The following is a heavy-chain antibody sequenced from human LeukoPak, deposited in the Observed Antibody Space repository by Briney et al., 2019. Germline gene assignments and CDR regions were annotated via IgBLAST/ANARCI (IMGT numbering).Heavy chain of an antibody. CDR3: ARSGNYFDY. CDR2: ISTSSSST. CDR1: GFTFSNYY. V-gene: IGHV3-11*06. J-gene: IGHJ4*02. Sequence: GGSLRLSCAASGFTFSNYYTSWIRQAPGKGLEWLSYISTSSSSTNYADSVKGRFTISRDNARNSLYLQMNSLRAEDTAVYYCARSGNYFDYCGQGTLVTVSS.